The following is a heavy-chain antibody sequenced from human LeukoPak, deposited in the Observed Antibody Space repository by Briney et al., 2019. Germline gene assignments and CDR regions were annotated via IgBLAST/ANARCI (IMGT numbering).Heavy chain of an antibody. Sequence: SQTLSLTCAISGDSVSSNSAAWNWIRQSPSRGLEWLGRTYYRSKWYNDYAVSVKSRITINPDTSKNQFSLQLNSVTPEGTAVYYCARDRPGSWGSYPMYYFDYWGQGTLVTVSS. CDR2: TYYRSKWYN. J-gene: IGHJ4*02. D-gene: IGHD1-26*01. CDR3: ARDRPGSWGSYPMYYFDY. V-gene: IGHV6-1*01. CDR1: GDSVSSNSAA.